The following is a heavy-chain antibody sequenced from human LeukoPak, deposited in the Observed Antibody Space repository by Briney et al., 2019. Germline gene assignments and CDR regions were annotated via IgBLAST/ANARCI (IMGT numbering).Heavy chain of an antibody. V-gene: IGHV3-74*01. CDR2: INPDGSTT. Sequence: PGGSLRLSCAASGFTFSDYWLHWVRQAPGKGLVWVSIINPDGSTTSYADSVKGRFTISRDNAKNTLYLQMNSLRDEDTAVYYCAKAPKGSGYRPSVYWGQGTLVTVSS. CDR1: GFTFSDYW. CDR3: AKAPKGSGYRPSVY. J-gene: IGHJ1*01. D-gene: IGHD3-3*01.